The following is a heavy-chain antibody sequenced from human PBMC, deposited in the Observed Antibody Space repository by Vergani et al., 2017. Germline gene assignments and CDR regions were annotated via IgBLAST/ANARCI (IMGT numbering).Heavy chain of an antibody. D-gene: IGHD5-12*01. CDR1: GFTFSSYW. Sequence: EVQLVESGGGLVQPGGSLRLSCAASGFTFSSYWMSWVRQAPGKGLEWVANIKQDGSEKYYVDSVKGRFTISRDNAKNSLYLQMKSLRAEDTAVYYCARDIVATLVYYYYGMDVWGQGTTVTVSS. V-gene: IGHV3-7*01. CDR3: ARDIVATLVYYYYGMDV. J-gene: IGHJ6*02. CDR2: IKQDGSEK.